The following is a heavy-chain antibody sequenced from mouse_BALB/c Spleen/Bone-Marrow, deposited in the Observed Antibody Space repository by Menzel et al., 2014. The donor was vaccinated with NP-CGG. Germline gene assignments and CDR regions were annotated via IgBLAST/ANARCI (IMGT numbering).Heavy chain of an antibody. D-gene: IGHD2-10*02. Sequence: EVKLVESGGGLVQPGGSLRLSCATSGFTFSDFYMERVRQPPGKRLEWIATSRSKPNDYTTEYSASVEGRFIASRDTSKNSLYLKMNALRPEDTGIYYCARDGGYGRENWGQGTPLTVSS. CDR2: SRSKPNDYTT. J-gene: IGHJ2*01. V-gene: IGHV7-1*02. CDR1: GFTFSDFY. CDR3: ARDGGYGREN.